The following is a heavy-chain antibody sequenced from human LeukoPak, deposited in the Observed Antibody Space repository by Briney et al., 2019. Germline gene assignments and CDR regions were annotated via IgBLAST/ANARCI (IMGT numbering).Heavy chain of an antibody. CDR1: GFTFSSYG. CDR2: ISYDGSNK. Sequence: TGGSLRLSCAASGFTFSSYGMHWVRQAPGKGLEWVAVISYDGSNKYYADSVKGRFTISRDNSKNTLYLQMSSLRAEDTAVYYCVRGIAAAGTDYYYYGMDVWGKGTTVTVSS. CDR3: VRGIAAAGTDYYYYGMDV. D-gene: IGHD6-13*01. V-gene: IGHV3-30*03. J-gene: IGHJ6*04.